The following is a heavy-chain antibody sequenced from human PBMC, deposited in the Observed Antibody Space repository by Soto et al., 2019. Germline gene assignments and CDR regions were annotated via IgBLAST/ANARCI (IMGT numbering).Heavy chain of an antibody. CDR1: GFTFSNAW. Sequence: PGGSLRLSCADSGFTFSNAWMSWVRQAPGKGLEWVGRIKSNTDGGTTDYAAPVKGRFTISGDDSKNTLYLQMNSLKTEDTAVYYCTTDYTLRYFDWLLPLAFPDAFDIWGEGTMVTVSS. V-gene: IGHV3-15*01. CDR3: TTDYTLRYFDWLLPLAFPDAFDI. J-gene: IGHJ3*02. D-gene: IGHD3-9*01. CDR2: IKSNTDGGTT.